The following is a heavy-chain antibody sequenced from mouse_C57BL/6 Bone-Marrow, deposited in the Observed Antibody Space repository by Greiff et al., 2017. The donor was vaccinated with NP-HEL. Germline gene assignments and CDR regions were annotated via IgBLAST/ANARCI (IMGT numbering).Heavy chain of an antibody. V-gene: IGHV1-64*01. Sequence: QVQLQQPGADLVKPGASVKLSCKASGYTFTSYWMHWVTQRPGQCLEWLGMIHPNSCSTNYNEKFKSKAPLTVDKASRTAYMQLSSRTSGYSAVYYCAGLGRRFAYWGKGTLVTVSA. CDR1: GYTFTSYW. CDR2: IHPNSCST. CDR3: AGLGRRFAY. D-gene: IGHD4-1*01. J-gene: IGHJ3*01.